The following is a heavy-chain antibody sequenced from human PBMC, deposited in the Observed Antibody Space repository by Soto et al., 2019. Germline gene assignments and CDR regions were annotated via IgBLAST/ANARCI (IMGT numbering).Heavy chain of an antibody. Sequence: LRLSCAASGFMFSSYAMSWVRQAPGKGLEWVSSISASGGTANLADSVEGRCTISRDNSKSTLYLQMNSLRAEDTAVYYCAKLTYPSDSTGYYYERVSGWIDSWGQGTLVTVSS. CDR2: ISASGGTA. V-gene: IGHV3-23*01. D-gene: IGHD3-22*01. J-gene: IGHJ5*01. CDR3: AKLTYPSDSTGYYYERVSGWIDS. CDR1: GFMFSSYA.